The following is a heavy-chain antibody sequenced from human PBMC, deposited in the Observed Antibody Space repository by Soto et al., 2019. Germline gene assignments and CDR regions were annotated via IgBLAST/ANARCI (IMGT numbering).Heavy chain of an antibody. CDR2: ISSSSSYI. Sequence: GGSLRLSCAASGFTLSSYSMNWVRQAPGKGLEWVSSISSSSSYIYYADSVKGRFTISRDNAKNSLYLQMNSLRAEDTAVYYCARYYYGSGSYYYYGMDVWGQGTTVTVSS. CDR1: GFTLSSYS. D-gene: IGHD3-10*01. V-gene: IGHV3-21*01. J-gene: IGHJ6*02. CDR3: ARYYYGSGSYYYYGMDV.